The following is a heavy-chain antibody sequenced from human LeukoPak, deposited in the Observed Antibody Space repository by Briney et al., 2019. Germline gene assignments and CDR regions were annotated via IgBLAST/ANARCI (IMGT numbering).Heavy chain of an antibody. CDR1: GGSISSSSAY. V-gene: IGHV4-61*05. CDR2: IYYSGST. D-gene: IGHD5-24*01. Sequence: PSETLSLTCTVSGGSISSSSAYWGWIRQPPGKGLEWIGYIYYSGSTNYNPSLKSRVTISVDTSKNQFSLKLSSVTAADTAVYYCARVTDMATIIDYWGQGTLVTVSS. J-gene: IGHJ4*02. CDR3: ARVTDMATIIDY.